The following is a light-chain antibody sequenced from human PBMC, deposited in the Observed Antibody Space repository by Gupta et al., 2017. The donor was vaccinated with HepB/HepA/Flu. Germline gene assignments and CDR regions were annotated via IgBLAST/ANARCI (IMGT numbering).Light chain of an antibody. CDR3: AAEDDSRSGVV. CDR2: RNN. V-gene: IGLV1-47*01. CDR1: SSNIGSNY. J-gene: IGLJ7*01. Sequence: SVLTQPPSASVPPGQRVTISCSGSSSNIGSNYLFWHHQLPASAPKLLMYRNNRRNSAVPARFSASKSATSASVPTSGLPAEDAADYYCAAEDDSRSGVVFGGGTKLTVL.